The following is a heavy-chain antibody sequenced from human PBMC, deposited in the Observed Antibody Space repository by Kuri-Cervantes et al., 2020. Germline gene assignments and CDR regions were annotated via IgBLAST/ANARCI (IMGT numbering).Heavy chain of an antibody. CDR3: ASGLWANFDF. CDR2: IYYSGST. Sequence: SETLSLTCTVSGGSISSYYWSWTRQPPGKGLEWIGYIYYSGSTNYNPSLKSRVTISVDTSKNQFSLKVTSVTAADTAVYYCASGLWANFDFWGQGTPVTVSS. V-gene: IGHV4-59*12. D-gene: IGHD4/OR15-4a*01. CDR1: GGSISSYY. J-gene: IGHJ4*02.